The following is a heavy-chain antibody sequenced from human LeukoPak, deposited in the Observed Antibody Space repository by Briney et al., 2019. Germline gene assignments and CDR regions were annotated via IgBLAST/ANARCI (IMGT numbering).Heavy chain of an antibody. CDR2: ISSSDNTI. CDR1: GFTFSDYY. D-gene: IGHD2-15*01. V-gene: IGHV3-11*04. Sequence: GGSLGLSCAASGFTFSDYYMSWVRPAPGKGLAWVSYISSSDNTIYYADSVKGRVTISRDNAKNSLYLQMNSLRADDTAVYYCASRHCSSGSCYFDYWGQGTLVTVSS. J-gene: IGHJ4*02. CDR3: ASRHCSSGSCYFDY.